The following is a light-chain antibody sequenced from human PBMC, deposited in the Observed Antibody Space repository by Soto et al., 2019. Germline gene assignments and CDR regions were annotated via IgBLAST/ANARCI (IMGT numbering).Light chain of an antibody. Sequence: QSVLTQPASVSGSPGQSITISCTGTSSDIGTYNYVSWYQQHPGTAPKLIIYEVTNRPSGVSAHFSGSKSGNAASLTISGPQAADEADYYCSSYTSSNSWVFGGGTKLTVL. V-gene: IGLV2-14*01. CDR2: EVT. J-gene: IGLJ3*02. CDR1: SSDIGTYNY. CDR3: SSYTSSNSWV.